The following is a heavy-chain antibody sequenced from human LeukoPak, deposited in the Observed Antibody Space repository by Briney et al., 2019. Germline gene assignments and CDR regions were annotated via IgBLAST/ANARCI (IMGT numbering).Heavy chain of an antibody. J-gene: IGHJ4*02. CDR2: IYYSGST. Sequence: SETLSLTCTVSGGSINDYYWSWIRQPAGKGLEWIGRIYYSGSTNYNPSLKSRVILSVDTSKNQFSLKLTSVTAADTAVYYRARDVLAAPGTFDYWGQGALVTVSS. V-gene: IGHV4-4*07. CDR1: GGSINDYY. CDR3: ARDVLAAPGTFDY. D-gene: IGHD6-13*01.